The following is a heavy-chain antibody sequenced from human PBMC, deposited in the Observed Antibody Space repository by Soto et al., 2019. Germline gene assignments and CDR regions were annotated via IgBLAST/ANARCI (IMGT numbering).Heavy chain of an antibody. J-gene: IGHJ4*02. CDR1: GGSISSYY. CDR3: AKDIVLAYYYDSSGYYFDY. V-gene: IGHV4-59*12. D-gene: IGHD3-22*01. Sequence: SETLSLTCTVSGGSISSYYWSWIRQPPGKGLEWIGYIYYSGSTNYNPSLKSRVTISVDTSKNQFSLKLSSVTAADTAVYYCAKDIVLAYYYDSSGYYFDYWGQGTLVTVSS. CDR2: IYYSGST.